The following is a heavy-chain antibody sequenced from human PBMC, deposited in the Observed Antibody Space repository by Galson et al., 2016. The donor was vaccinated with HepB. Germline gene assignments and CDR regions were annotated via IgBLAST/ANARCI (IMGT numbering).Heavy chain of an antibody. V-gene: IGHV1-69*01. CDR3: ATKPRYCSGENCHYYGMDV. J-gene: IGHJ6*02. CDR1: GGTFITYA. Sequence: SCKASGGTFITYAISWVRQAPGQGLEWMGGIVPMFNTVKYAQKFQGRVTLTADESTSTAYMELSSLRSQDTAVYYCATKPRYCSGENCHYYGMDVWGQGTTVTVSS. CDR2: IVPMFNTV. D-gene: IGHD2-15*01.